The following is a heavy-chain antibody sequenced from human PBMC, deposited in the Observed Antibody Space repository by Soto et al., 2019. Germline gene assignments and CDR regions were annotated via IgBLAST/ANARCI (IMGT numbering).Heavy chain of an antibody. V-gene: IGHV3-23*01. Sequence: GGSLRLSCAASGFTFNGYAMNWVRQAPGKGLEWVSSISGSGSSTYYTESVKGRFTISRDNSKSTVYLQMNSLIAEDTAVYYCAKESGGGYYDVLSGYYSPTDFDYWGQGTLVTVSS. CDR2: ISGSGSST. D-gene: IGHD3-3*01. CDR1: GFTFNGYA. CDR3: AKESGGGYYDVLSGYYSPTDFDY. J-gene: IGHJ4*02.